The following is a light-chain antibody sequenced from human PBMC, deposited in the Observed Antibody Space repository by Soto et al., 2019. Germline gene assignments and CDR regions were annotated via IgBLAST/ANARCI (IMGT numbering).Light chain of an antibody. J-gene: IGKJ3*01. CDR1: QGISNY. CDR2: AAS. V-gene: IGKV1-27*01. CDR3: QNLDSAAFT. Sequence: DIQMTQSPSSLSASVGDRVTITCRASQGISNYLAWYQQRPGKVPKLLIYAASTLQSGVPSRFSGSGSVTDFILTISSLLPEDVATYYCQNLDSAAFTFGPGTRVDIK.